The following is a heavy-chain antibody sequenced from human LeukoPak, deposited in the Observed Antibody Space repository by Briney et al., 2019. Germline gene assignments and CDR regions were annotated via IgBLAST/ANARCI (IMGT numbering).Heavy chain of an antibody. CDR3: ARWESRFYYDSSGYYPVRYFDY. D-gene: IGHD3-22*01. Sequence: GRSLRLSCAASGFTFSSYWMSWVRQAPGKGLERVANIKHDGSEKYYVDSVKGRFTISRDNAKNSLYLQMNSLRAEDTAVYYCARWESRFYYDSSGYYPVRYFDYWGQGTLVTVSS. CDR1: GFTFSSYW. CDR2: IKHDGSEK. V-gene: IGHV3-7*01. J-gene: IGHJ4*02.